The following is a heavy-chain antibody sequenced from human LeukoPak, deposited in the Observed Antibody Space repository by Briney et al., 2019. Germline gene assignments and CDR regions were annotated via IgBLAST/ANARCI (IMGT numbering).Heavy chain of an antibody. D-gene: IGHD6-19*01. CDR2: IDASGVNT. CDR3: AKGSGSGWYGWFAP. Sequence: GGSLRLSCAASRFTFSGYAMYWVRQAPGKGLEWVSCIDASGVNTYYADSVKGRFTISRDNSNNTLYLQMNSLRAEDTAVYYCAKGSGSGWYGWFAPWGQGTLVTVSS. V-gene: IGHV3-23*01. J-gene: IGHJ5*02. CDR1: RFTFSGYA.